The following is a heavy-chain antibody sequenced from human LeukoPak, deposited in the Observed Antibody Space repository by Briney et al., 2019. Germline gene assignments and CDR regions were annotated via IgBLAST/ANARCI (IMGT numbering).Heavy chain of an antibody. CDR1: GFTFSSYS. D-gene: IGHD2-15*01. V-gene: IGHV3-48*04. CDR2: ISSSSSTI. Sequence: PGGSLRLSCAASGFTFSSYSMNWVRQAPGKGLEWVSYISSSSSTIYYADSVKGRFTISRDNAKNSLYLQMNSLRAEDTAVYYCARDGGYCSGGSCPNWFDPWGQGTLVTVSS. CDR3: ARDGGYCSGGSCPNWFDP. J-gene: IGHJ5*02.